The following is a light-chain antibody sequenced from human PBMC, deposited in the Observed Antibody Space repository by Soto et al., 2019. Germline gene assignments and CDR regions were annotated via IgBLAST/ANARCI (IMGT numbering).Light chain of an antibody. CDR2: KAS. V-gene: IGKV1-5*03. CDR3: QQYKSSST. CDR1: ESISIW. J-gene: IGKJ4*02. Sequence: DIQITQSPSTLSASVGDTVTITCRASESISIWLAWYQQKPGKAPNLLINKASSLQSEVPSRFSGSGSGTEFTLTITSLQPDDFGVYYCQQYKSSSTFGGGTKVDIK.